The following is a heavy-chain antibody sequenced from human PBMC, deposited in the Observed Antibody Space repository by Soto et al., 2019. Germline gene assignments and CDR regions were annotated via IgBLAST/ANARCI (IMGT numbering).Heavy chain of an antibody. J-gene: IGHJ4*02. D-gene: IGHD3-10*01. Sequence: QITLKESGPTLVKPTQTLTLTCTFSGFSLSTSGVGVAWIRQPPGKALEWLALIYWDDDKRYSPSLKSRLTIPNDTSKNQGVLTMTNMDPVDTATYYCAHRRTYGSGSYSFGYWGQGTLVTVSS. CDR3: AHRRTYGSGSYSFGY. V-gene: IGHV2-5*02. CDR2: IYWDDDK. CDR1: GFSLSTSGVG.